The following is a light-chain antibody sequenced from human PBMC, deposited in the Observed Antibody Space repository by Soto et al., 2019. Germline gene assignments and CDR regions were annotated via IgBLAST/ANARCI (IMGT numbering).Light chain of an antibody. V-gene: IGKV1-5*03. Sequence: DIQMAQSPSTLSASVGDRVTITCRASQSISTWLAWHQQKPGKAPKLLISKASSLESGVPSRFSGSGSGTAFTLTISGLQPDDFATYYCQQYDTYVWTFGQGTKVEIK. CDR2: KAS. CDR1: QSISTW. J-gene: IGKJ1*01. CDR3: QQYDTYVWT.